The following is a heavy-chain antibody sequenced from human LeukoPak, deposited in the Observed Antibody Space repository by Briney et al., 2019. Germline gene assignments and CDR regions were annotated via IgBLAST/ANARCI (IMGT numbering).Heavy chain of an antibody. D-gene: IGHD3-3*01. J-gene: IGHJ4*02. V-gene: IGHV3-7*01. CDR2: IKQDGSEK. CDR1: GFTFSSYW. Sequence: GGSLRLSCAASGFTFSSYWMSWVRKAPGKGLEWVANIKQDGSEKYYVDSVKGRFTISRDNAKNSLYLQMNSMRAEDTAVYYCARVGMYYDFWSGYYRGFYFDYWGQGTLVTVSS. CDR3: ARVGMYYDFWSGYYRGFYFDY.